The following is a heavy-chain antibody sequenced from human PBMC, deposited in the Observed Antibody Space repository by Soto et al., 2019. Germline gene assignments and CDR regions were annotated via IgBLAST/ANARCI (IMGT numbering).Heavy chain of an antibody. Sequence: ASVKVSCKASGYTFTSYYMHWVRQAPGQGLEWMGIINPSGGSTSYAQKFQGRVTMTRDTSTSTVYMELSSLRSEDTAVYYCALYDILTGYGYWGQVTLVTVSS. CDR2: INPSGGST. CDR1: GYTFTSYY. V-gene: IGHV1-46*01. J-gene: IGHJ4*02. D-gene: IGHD3-9*01. CDR3: ALYDILTGYGY.